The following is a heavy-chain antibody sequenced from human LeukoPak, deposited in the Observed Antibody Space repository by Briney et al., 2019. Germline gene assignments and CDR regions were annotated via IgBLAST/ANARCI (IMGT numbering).Heavy chain of an antibody. CDR3: ARVLVVITTSETGLDY. J-gene: IGHJ4*02. CDR1: GGSISSNSYY. D-gene: IGHD3-22*01. Sequence: SETLSLTCTVSGGSISSNSYYWGWIRQPPGKGLEWIGSIYYSGSTYYNPSLKSRVTISVDTSKNQFSLKLSSVTAADTAVYYCARVLVVITTSETGLDYWGQGTLVTVSS. V-gene: IGHV4-39*07. CDR2: IYYSGST.